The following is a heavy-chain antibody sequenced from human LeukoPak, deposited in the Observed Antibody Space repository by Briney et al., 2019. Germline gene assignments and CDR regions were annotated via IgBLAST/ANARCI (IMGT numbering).Heavy chain of an antibody. V-gene: IGHV3-74*01. Sequence: GGSLRLSCAASGFTFSSYWMHWVRQAPGKGPVWVSRIKGDGSDTTYVDSAKGRFTISRDNARNTLFLQMNSLRAEDTAVYYCARIDNWNDGGYWGQGTLVTVSS. CDR2: IKGDGSDT. D-gene: IGHD1-20*01. J-gene: IGHJ4*02. CDR1: GFTFSSYW. CDR3: ARIDNWNDGGY.